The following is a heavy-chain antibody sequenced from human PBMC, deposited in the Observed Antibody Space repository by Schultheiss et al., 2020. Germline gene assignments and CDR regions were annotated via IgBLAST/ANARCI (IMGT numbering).Heavy chain of an antibody. J-gene: IGHJ6*02. D-gene: IGHD3-3*01. CDR1: GLNVGTNY. Sequence: GESLKISCAASGLNVGTNYMSWVRQAPGKGLEWISIIYSRGGRDYAASVKGRFTISRDDSKNTLFLQMNNLRVEDTAVYYCARDHVLHVPSGAVTTLYYNGLDVWGQGTTVTVSS. CDR3: ARDHVLHVPSGAVTTLYYNGLDV. V-gene: IGHV3-53*01. CDR2: IYSRGGR.